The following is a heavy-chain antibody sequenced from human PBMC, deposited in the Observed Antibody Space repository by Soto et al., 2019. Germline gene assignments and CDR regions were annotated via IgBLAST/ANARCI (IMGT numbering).Heavy chain of an antibody. V-gene: IGHV3-48*02. J-gene: IGHJ4*02. CDR3: AREISLAGGHFDY. CDR2: ISSSSRTT. CDR1: GLTFSSYG. Sequence: EVQLVESGGGLVQPGGSLRLSCTASGLTFSSYGMNWVRQAPGKGLEWVSSISSSSRTTYYADSVKGRFTISRDNAKNSLYLQMNSLRDEDTAVYYCAREISLAGGHFDYWGQGTLVTVSS. D-gene: IGHD6-19*01.